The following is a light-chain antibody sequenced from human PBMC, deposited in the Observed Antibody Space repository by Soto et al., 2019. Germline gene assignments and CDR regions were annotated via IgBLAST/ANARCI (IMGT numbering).Light chain of an antibody. CDR1: QRISSW. J-gene: IGKJ1*01. CDR3: QQYNSYSQWT. CDR2: DAS. Sequence: DIQMTQSPSTLSASVGDRVTITCRASQRISSWLAWYQQKPGKAPKLLIYDASNLESGVPSRFSGRGSGTEFTLTISSLQPDDFATYYCQQYNSYSQWTFGQGTKVEIK. V-gene: IGKV1-5*01.